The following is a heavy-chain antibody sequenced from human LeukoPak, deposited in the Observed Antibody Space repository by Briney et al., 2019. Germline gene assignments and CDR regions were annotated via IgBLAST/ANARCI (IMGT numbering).Heavy chain of an antibody. V-gene: IGHV3-7*01. CDR1: GFTFSNYC. CDR3: ARGNSGAFDI. CDR2: IKQDGSEK. D-gene: IGHD3-10*01. J-gene: IGHJ3*02. Sequence: GGSLRLSCAASGFTFSNYCINWVRQAPGKGLEWVANIKQDGSEKSYVDPVKDRFTISRDNTKNSLYLQMNSLRVEDTAVYYCARGNSGAFDIWGRGTMVTVSS.